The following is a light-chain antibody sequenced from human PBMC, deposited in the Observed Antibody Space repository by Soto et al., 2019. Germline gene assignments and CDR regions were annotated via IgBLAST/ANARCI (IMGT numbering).Light chain of an antibody. CDR2: SAS. V-gene: IGKV1-9*01. Sequence: IQVTQSPSSLSASVGDTVTITCRASQGINCHLAWYQQKSGKAPKVLIYSASTLENGVPSRFSGSGYGTDFTLTISSLQPEDFGTYYCQQFTSLPLTFGGGTRVEIK. J-gene: IGKJ4*01. CDR3: QQFTSLPLT. CDR1: QGINCH.